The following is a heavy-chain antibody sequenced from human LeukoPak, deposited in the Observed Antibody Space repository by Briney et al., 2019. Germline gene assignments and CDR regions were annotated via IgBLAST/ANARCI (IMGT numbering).Heavy chain of an antibody. V-gene: IGHV3-9*01. D-gene: IGHD1-26*01. Sequence: PGRSLRLSCAASGFTFDDYAMHWVRQAPGKGLEWVSGISWNSGSIGYADSVKGRFTISRDNAKNSLYLQMNSLRAEDTALYYCAKDMGHVYYYGMDVWGQGTTVTVSS. CDR3: AKDMGHVYYYGMDV. CDR2: ISWNSGSI. CDR1: GFTFDDYA. J-gene: IGHJ6*02.